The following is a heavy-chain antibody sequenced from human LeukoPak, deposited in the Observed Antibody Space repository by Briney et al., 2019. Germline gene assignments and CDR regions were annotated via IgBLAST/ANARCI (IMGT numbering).Heavy chain of an antibody. CDR3: AKPEGY. CDR2: ISYDGSNK. CDR1: GFTFSSYG. J-gene: IGHJ4*02. V-gene: IGHV3-30*18. Sequence: GGSLRLSCAASGFTFSSYGMHWVRQAPGKGLEWVAVISYDGSNKYYADSMKGRFTISRDNSKNTLYLQMNSLRAEDTAVYYCAKPEGYWGQGTLVTVSS.